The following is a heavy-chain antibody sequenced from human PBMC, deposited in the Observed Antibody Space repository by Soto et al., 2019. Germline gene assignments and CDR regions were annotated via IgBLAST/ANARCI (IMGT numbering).Heavy chain of an antibody. CDR2: IYSGGST. J-gene: IGHJ6*02. CDR1: GCTSWITK. CDR3: ASEAAAGHYYYYGMDV. V-gene: IGHV3-53*01. D-gene: IGHD6-13*01. Sequence: GGSLIRAGAAGGCTSWITKLRSDGRVTGKGLEWVSVIYSGGSTYYADSVKGRFTISRDNSKNTLYLQMNSLRAEDTAVYYCASEAAAGHYYYYGMDVWGQGXTVTVYS.